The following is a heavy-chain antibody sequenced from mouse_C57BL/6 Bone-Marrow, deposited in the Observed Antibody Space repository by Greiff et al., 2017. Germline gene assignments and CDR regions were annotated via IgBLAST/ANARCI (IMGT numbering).Heavy chain of an antibody. CDR2: IDPSDSST. V-gene: IGHV1-69*01. J-gene: IGHJ2*01. CDR3: ARGGRVRPPFDY. Sequence: QVQLKQPGAELVMPGASVKLSCKASGYTFTSYWMHWVKQRPGQGLEWIGAIDPSDSSTNYIQTFTGQSTLTVDKSSSTAYMQLSSLTSVDSAVYYCARGGRVRPPFDYWGQGTTLTVSS. CDR1: GYTFTSYW. D-gene: IGHD2-14*01.